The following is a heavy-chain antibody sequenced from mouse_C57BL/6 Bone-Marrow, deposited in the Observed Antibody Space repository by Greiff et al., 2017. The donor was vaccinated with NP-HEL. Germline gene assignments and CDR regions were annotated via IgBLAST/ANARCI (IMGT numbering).Heavy chain of an antibody. J-gene: IGHJ1*03. CDR3: TSSYWYFDV. Sequence: QVQLKQPGAELVKPGASVKLSCKASGYTFTSYWMHWVKQRPGQGLEWIGMIHPNSGSTNYNEKFKSKATLTVDKSSSTAYVQLSSLTSEDSAVYYCTSSYWYFDVWGTGTTVTVSS. V-gene: IGHV1-64*01. CDR2: IHPNSGST. CDR1: GYTFTSYW.